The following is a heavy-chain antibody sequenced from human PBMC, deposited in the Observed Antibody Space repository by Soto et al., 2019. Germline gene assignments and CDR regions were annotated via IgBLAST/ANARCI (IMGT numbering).Heavy chain of an antibody. CDR2: ISSSSSTI. V-gene: IGHV3-48*01. CDR3: ASLRLATVTTLDY. J-gene: IGHJ4*02. D-gene: IGHD4-17*01. CDR1: GFTFSSYS. Sequence: GGSLRLSCAASGFTFSSYSMNWVRQAPGKGLEWVSYISSSSSTIYYADSVKGRFTISRDNAKNSLYLQMNSLRAEDTAVYYCASLRLATVTTLDYWGQGTLVTVSS.